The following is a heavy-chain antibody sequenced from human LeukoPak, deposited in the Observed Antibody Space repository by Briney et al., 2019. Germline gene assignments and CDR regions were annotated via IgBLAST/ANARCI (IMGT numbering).Heavy chain of an antibody. V-gene: IGHV4-38-2*02. Sequence: SETLSLTCAVSGYSISSGYYWGWIRQPPGKGLEWIGRIYHSGSTYYNPSLKSRVTISVDTSKNQFSLKLSSVTAADTAAYYCAREGGSYFSAPFDYWGQGTLVTVSS. CDR1: GYSISSGYY. CDR3: AREGGSYFSAPFDY. CDR2: IYHSGST. J-gene: IGHJ4*02. D-gene: IGHD1-26*01.